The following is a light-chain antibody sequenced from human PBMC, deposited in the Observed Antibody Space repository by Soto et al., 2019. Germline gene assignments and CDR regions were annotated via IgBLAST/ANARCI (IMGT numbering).Light chain of an antibody. CDR3: QHYNSYSEA. J-gene: IGKJ1*01. V-gene: IGKV1-16*02. CDR2: AAS. CDR1: QGIGNY. Sequence: DIQMTQSPSSLSASVGDRVSITCRASQGIGNYLVWFQQKPGKAPKPLIYAASTLQSGVPSKFSGSGSGTDFTLTISSLQPEDFATYYCQHYNSYSEAFGQGTKVELK.